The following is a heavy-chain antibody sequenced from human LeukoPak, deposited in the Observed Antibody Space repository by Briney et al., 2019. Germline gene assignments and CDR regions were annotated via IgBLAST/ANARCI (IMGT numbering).Heavy chain of an antibody. CDR1: GGTFSNYA. J-gene: IGHJ4*02. V-gene: IGHV1-18*01. CDR3: ARDLVPYYYDSSGYSSFDY. Sequence: ASVKVSCKASGGTFSNYAISWVRQAPGQGLEWMGWISAYNGNTNYAQKLQGRVTMTTDTSTSTAYMELRSLRSDDTAVYYCARDLVPYYYDSSGYSSFDYWGQGTLVTVSS. D-gene: IGHD3-22*01. CDR2: ISAYNGNT.